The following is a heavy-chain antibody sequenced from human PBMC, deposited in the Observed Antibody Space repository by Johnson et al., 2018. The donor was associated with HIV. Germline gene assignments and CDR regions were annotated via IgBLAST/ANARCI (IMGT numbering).Heavy chain of an antibody. CDR2: ISGSGGST. CDR1: GFTFSSYA. V-gene: IGHV3-23*04. D-gene: IGHD4-17*01. CDR3: ASWHGDYGNAFDI. Sequence: VQLVESGGGLVQPGGSLRLSCAASGFTFSSYAMNWVRQARGKGLEWVSGISGSGGSTYYAESVKGRFTISRDNSKNKLYLQMNSLRAEDTAVYYCASWHGDYGNAFDIWGQGTMVTVSS. J-gene: IGHJ3*02.